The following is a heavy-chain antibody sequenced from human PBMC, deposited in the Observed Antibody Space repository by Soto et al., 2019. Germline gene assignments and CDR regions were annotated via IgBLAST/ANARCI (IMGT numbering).Heavy chain of an antibody. D-gene: IGHD3-10*01. CDR1: GGSFSGYY. V-gene: IGHV4-34*01. CDR2: INHSGST. J-gene: IGHJ6*03. Sequence: SETLSLTCAVYGGSFSGYYRSWIRQPPGKGLEWIGEINHSGSTNYNPSLKSRVTISVDTSKNQFSLKLSSVTAADTAVYYCARGFYGSGSGRMGYYYYYYMDVWGKGTTVTVSS. CDR3: ARGFYGSGSGRMGYYYYYYMDV.